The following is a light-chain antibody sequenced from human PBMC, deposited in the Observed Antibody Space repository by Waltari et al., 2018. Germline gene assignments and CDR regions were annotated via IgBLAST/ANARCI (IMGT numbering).Light chain of an antibody. V-gene: IGLV3-19*01. CDR1: SLRRYY. Sequence: SDLTQDPSLSVALGQTVRITCQGDSLRRYYASWYKQRPGQAPILVLYGPDNRPSGIPVRFSGSTSGNTASLTITGAQAEDEADYYCHARETFSTRLFGGGTRLTV. CDR3: HARETFSTRL. J-gene: IGLJ2*01. CDR2: GPD.